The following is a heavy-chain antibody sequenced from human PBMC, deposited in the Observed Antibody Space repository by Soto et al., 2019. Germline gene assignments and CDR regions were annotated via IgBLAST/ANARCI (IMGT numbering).Heavy chain of an antibody. D-gene: IGHD3-22*01. CDR2: IIPIFGTA. J-gene: IGHJ4*02. V-gene: IGHV1-69*01. Sequence: QVQLVQSGAEVKKPGSSVKVPCRASGGTFSSYAISWVRQAPGQGLEWMGGIIPIFGTANYAQKFQGRVTITADESTSTAYMELSSLRSEDTSVYYCARESPYYYDSSGYYLFDYWGQGTLVTVSS. CDR1: GGTFSSYA. CDR3: ARESPYYYDSSGYYLFDY.